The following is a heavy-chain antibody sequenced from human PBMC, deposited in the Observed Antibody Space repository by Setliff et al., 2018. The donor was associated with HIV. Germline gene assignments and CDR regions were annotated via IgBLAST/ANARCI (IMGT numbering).Heavy chain of an antibody. D-gene: IGHD3-10*01. V-gene: IGHV3-7*03. J-gene: IGHJ6*03. Sequence: GSLRLSCAASGFTFSNYWMSWVRQAPGKGLEWVANIKKDGSEKYYVDFVKGRFTISRDNTKNSLYLQMDSLRAEDTAVYYCARVVDTSGGYWGSFYRYMDVWGKGTTVTVSS. CDR3: ARVVDTSGGYWGSFYRYMDV. CDR2: IKKDGSEK. CDR1: GFTFSNYW.